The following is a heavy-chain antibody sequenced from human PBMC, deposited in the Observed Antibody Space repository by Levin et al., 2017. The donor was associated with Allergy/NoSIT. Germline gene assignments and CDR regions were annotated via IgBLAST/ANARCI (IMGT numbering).Heavy chain of an antibody. J-gene: IGHJ6*03. Sequence: SETLSLTCTVSGGSMSRAWWSWVRQSPGKGLEWIGEIYHSGSTNYNPSLKSRVTISVDNSKYQFSLKLNSVTAADTAVYYCAKNAAYCMGVWGKGTTVTVSS. CDR3: AKNAAYCMGV. V-gene: IGHV4-4*02. D-gene: IGHD6-25*01. CDR1: GGSMSRAW. CDR2: IYHSGST.